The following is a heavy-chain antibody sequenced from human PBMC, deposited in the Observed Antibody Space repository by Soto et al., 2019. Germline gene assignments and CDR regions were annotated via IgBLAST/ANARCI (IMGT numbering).Heavy chain of an antibody. CDR2: ISWNSGSI. CDR3: AKYIYQLLATTDAFDI. Sequence: EVQLVESGGGLVQPGRSLRLSCAASGFTFDDYAMHWVRQAPGKGLEWVSGISWNSGSIGYADSVKGRFTISRDNAKNSRYLQMISLRAEDTALYYCAKYIYQLLATTDAFDIWGQGTMVSVSS. V-gene: IGHV3-9*01. CDR1: GFTFDDYA. J-gene: IGHJ3*02. D-gene: IGHD2-2*01.